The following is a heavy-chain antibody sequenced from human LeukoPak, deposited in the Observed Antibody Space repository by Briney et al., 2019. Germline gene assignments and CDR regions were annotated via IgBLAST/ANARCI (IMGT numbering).Heavy chain of an antibody. CDR2: INPNSGGT. J-gene: IGHJ6*03. CDR1: GYTFTGYY. CDR3: ARDRRTPGTTYHYTDI. D-gene: IGHD1-1*01. Sequence: ASVKVSCKTSGYTFTGYYMHWVRQAPGQGLEWMGWINPNSGGTNYAQKFQGRVTMTRDTSISTAYMELSRLRSDDTAVYYCARDRRTPGTTYHYTDIWGDGTTVIVSS. V-gene: IGHV1-2*02.